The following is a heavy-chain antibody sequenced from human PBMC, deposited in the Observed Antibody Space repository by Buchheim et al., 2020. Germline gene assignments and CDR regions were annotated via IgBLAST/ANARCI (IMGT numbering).Heavy chain of an antibody. D-gene: IGHD1-26*01. J-gene: IGHJ5*01. Sequence: EVQLVESGGGLVQPGGSLRLSCAASGFTFSHYSMNWVRQAPGKGLEWVSYITSSSSTIFYADSVKGRFTISRDNAKNSLYLQMNSLRGEDTAVYYCARVVSGRSFDSWGQGAL. CDR2: ITSSSSTI. V-gene: IGHV3-48*01. CDR3: ARVVSGRSFDS. CDR1: GFTFSHYS.